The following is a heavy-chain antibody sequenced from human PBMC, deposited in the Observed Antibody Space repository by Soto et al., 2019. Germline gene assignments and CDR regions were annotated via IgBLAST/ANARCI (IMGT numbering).Heavy chain of an antibody. J-gene: IGHJ5*02. CDR2: INPNSGGT. Sequence: ASVKVSCKASGYTFTGYYMHWVRQAPGQGLEWMGWINPNSGGTNYAQKFQGRVTMTRDTSISTAYMELSRLRSDDTAVYYCARKPGPGDWFDPLGQGTLVIVSS. CDR3: ARKPGPGDWFDP. V-gene: IGHV1-2*02. D-gene: IGHD1-1*01. CDR1: GYTFTGYY.